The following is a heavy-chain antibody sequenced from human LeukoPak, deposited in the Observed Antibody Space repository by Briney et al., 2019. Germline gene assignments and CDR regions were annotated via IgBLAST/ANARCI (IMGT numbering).Heavy chain of an antibody. V-gene: IGHV1-18*01. D-gene: IGHD3-10*01. Sequence: ASVKVSCKASNYTFTSYGISWVRQAPGHGLEWMAWINAYNGDTNYAQKLQGRVTLTTDTSTSTAYMALRSLRSDDTAIYYCARDGSGVWFDYWGQGTLVTVSS. CDR1: NYTFTSYG. CDR2: INAYNGDT. CDR3: ARDGSGVWFDY. J-gene: IGHJ4*02.